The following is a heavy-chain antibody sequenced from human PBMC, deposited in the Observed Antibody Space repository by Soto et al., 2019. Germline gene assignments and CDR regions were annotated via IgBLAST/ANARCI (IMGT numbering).Heavy chain of an antibody. Sequence: PSETLSLTCAVYGGSFSGYYWSWIRQPPGKGLEWIGEINHSGSTNYNPSLKSRVTISVDTSKNQFSLKLSSVTAADTAVYYCARAGRVVRGVIIGYYYYGMDVWGQGTTVTVSS. J-gene: IGHJ6*02. CDR2: INHSGST. CDR1: GGSFSGYY. V-gene: IGHV4-34*01. CDR3: ARAGRVVRGVIIGYYYYGMDV. D-gene: IGHD3-10*01.